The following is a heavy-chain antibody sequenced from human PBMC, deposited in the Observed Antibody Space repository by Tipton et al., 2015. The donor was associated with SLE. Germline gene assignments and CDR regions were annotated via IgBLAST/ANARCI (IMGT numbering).Heavy chain of an antibody. CDR3: AKDLGQATAVSYFFAMDV. V-gene: IGHV3-9*01. Sequence: SLRLSCAASGFNFGIYWMHWVRQAPGKGLEWVSGISWNGRSTVYADSVKGRFTISRDNAKNSLYLQMNSLKTEDTALYFCAKDLGQATAVSYFFAMDVWGQGTTVTVSS. CDR1: GFNFGIYW. J-gene: IGHJ6*02. CDR2: ISWNGRST. D-gene: IGHD6-13*01.